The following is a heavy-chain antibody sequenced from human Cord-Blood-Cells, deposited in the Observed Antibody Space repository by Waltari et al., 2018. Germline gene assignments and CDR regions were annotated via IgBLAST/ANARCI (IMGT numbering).Heavy chain of an antibody. V-gene: IGHV4-61*09. D-gene: IGHD1-1*01. Sequence: QVQLQESGPGLVKPSQTLSPTCTVSGGSISSGSHHWGWIRQPAGKGLEWIGYIYTSGSTNYNPSLKSRVTISVDTSKNQFSLKLSSVTAADTAVYYCARDYNWYLDYWGQGTLVTVSS. CDR1: GGSISSGSHH. J-gene: IGHJ4*02. CDR3: ARDYNWYLDY. CDR2: IYTSGST.